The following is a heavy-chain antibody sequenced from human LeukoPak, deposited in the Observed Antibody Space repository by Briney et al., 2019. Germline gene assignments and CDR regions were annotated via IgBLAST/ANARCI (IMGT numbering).Heavy chain of an antibody. J-gene: IGHJ4*02. CDR3: ARVRFSNLFDY. V-gene: IGHV4-31*03. D-gene: IGHD3-16*01. Sequence: SQTLSLTCTVSGGSISSGGYYWSWIRQHPGKGPEWIGYIYYSGSTYYNPSLKSRVTISVDTSKNQFSLKLSSVTAADTAVYYCARVRFSNLFDYWGQGTLVTVSS. CDR1: GGSISSGGYY. CDR2: IYYSGST.